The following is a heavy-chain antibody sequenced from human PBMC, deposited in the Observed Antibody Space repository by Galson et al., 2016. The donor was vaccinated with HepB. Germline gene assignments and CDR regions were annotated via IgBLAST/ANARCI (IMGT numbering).Heavy chain of an antibody. CDR1: GFTFSTYA. J-gene: IGHJ5*02. V-gene: IGHV3-23*01. Sequence: RLSCAASGFTFSTYAMSWVRQAPGKGLEWVSAISGSGVNAHYADSVKGRFTISRDNSKNTLYLQMNSLRAEDTAVYYCASLRFKGFDLWGQGTLVTVSS. CDR3: ASLRFKGFDL. CDR2: ISGSGVNA. D-gene: IGHD3-3*01.